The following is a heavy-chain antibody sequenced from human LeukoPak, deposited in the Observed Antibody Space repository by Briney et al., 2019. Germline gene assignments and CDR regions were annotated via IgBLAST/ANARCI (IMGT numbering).Heavy chain of an antibody. CDR3: ARGPPNSHDDSSGYYVPACFDY. D-gene: IGHD3-22*01. CDR2: IYHSGIT. CDR1: DYSISGDNY. Sequence: SETLSLTCTVSDYSISGDNYWGWIRQPPGKGLEWIGSIYHSGITYYNPSLKSRVTISVDTSKNHFSLKLTSVTAADTAVYYCARGPPNSHDDSSGYYVPACFDYWGQGTLVTVSS. V-gene: IGHV4-38-2*02. J-gene: IGHJ4*02.